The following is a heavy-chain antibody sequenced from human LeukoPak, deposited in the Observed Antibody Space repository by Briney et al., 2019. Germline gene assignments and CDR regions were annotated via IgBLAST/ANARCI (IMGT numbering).Heavy chain of an antibody. D-gene: IGHD1-26*01. CDR1: GFTLSNYW. CDR3: ARVIGWDEPFDL. V-gene: IGHV3-74*01. CDR2: INTEGSST. J-gene: IGHJ3*01. Sequence: GGSLRLSCSASGFTLSNYWIHWVRQAPGKGLVWVSRINTEGSSTNYADSVRGRFTVSRDNAKNTLYLQMNSLRVEDTAVYYCARVIGWDEPFDLWGHGTLVTVSS.